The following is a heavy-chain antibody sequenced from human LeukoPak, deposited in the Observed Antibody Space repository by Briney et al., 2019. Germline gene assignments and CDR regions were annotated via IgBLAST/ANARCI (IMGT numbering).Heavy chain of an antibody. Sequence: GGSLRLSCAASGFTFSSYGMHWVRQAPGKGLEWVAVISYDGSNKYYADSVKGRFTISRDNSKNTLYLQMNSLRAEDTAVYYCAKMVIAAAPARDYWGQGTLVTVSS. D-gene: IGHD6-13*01. CDR2: ISYDGSNK. CDR3: AKMVIAAAPARDY. J-gene: IGHJ4*02. CDR1: GFTFSSYG. V-gene: IGHV3-30*18.